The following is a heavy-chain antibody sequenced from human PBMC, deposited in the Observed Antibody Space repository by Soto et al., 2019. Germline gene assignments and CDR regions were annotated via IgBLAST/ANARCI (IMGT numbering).Heavy chain of an antibody. CDR3: AKDPYCSGGSCYSGVLGY. CDR2: ISYDGSNK. V-gene: IGHV3-30*18. CDR1: GFTFSSYG. Sequence: GGSLRLSCAASGFTFSSYGMHWVRQAPGKGLEWVAVISYDGSNKYYADSVKGRFTISRDNSKNTLYLQMNSLRAEDTAVYYCAKDPYCSGGSCYSGVLGYWGQGTLVTVSS. D-gene: IGHD2-15*01. J-gene: IGHJ4*02.